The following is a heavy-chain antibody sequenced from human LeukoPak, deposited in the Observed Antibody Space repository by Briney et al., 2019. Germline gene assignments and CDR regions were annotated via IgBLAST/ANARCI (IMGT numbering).Heavy chain of an antibody. D-gene: IGHD7-27*01. Sequence: GASVKVSCKPSGYSFTSYDINWVRESTGQGLEWMGWMSSKSGHTGYAQNFQGRVTMTRNTSISTAYMELSSLRSEDTAVYYCVGGAPNWGFDYWGQGTLVTVSS. J-gene: IGHJ4*02. CDR2: MSSKSGHT. CDR1: GYSFTSYD. CDR3: VGGAPNWGFDY. V-gene: IGHV1-8*01.